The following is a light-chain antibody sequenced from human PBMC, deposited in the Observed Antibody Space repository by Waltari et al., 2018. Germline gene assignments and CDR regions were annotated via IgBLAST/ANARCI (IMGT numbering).Light chain of an antibody. Sequence: EIVLTQSPGTLSLSPGERATLSCRASQSIGRYLVWYQQKPGQAPRLLIYAASSRATGIPDRFSGSGSGTDCSLTISRREPEDFAVYYCQNHERLPATFGQGTKVEIK. CDR1: QSIGRY. CDR2: AAS. V-gene: IGKV3-20*01. CDR3: QNHERLPAT. J-gene: IGKJ1*01.